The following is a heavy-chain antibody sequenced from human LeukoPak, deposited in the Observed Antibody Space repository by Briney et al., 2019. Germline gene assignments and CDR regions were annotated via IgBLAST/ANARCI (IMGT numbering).Heavy chain of an antibody. D-gene: IGHD3-10*01. CDR1: GFTFSSYV. CDR3: ARLGPGDY. CDR2: ISYDGSNN. V-gene: IGHV3-30*04. Sequence: GGSLRLSCAASGFTFSSYVMHWVRQAPGKGLEWVAVISYDGSNNYYADSVKGRFTISRDNSKNTLYLQMNSLRAEDTAVYSCARLGPGDYWGQGTLVTVSS. J-gene: IGHJ4*02.